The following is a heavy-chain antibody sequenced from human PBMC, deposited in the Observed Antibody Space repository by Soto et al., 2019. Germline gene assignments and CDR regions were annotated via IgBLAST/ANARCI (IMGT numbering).Heavy chain of an antibody. D-gene: IGHD3-22*01. J-gene: IGHJ4*02. Sequence: PSETLSLTCTVSGGSISSYYWGWIRQPPGKGLEWIGSIYYSGSTYYSPSLKSRVTISVDTSKNQFSLKLSSVTAADTAVYYCARLYDSSGPLVFWGQGTLVTVSS. V-gene: IGHV4-39*01. CDR1: GGSISSYY. CDR2: IYYSGST. CDR3: ARLYDSSGPLVF.